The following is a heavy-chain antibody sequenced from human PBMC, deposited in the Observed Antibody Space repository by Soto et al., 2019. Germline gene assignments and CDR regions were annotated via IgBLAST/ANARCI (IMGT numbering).Heavy chain of an antibody. D-gene: IGHD2-15*01. CDR1: GFTFSSYG. Sequence: QVQLVESGGGVVQPGRSLRLSCAASGFTFSSYGMHWVRQAPGKGLEWVAVIWYDGSNKYYADSVKGRFTISRDNSKNPLYLQMNSRRAEDTAVYYCARGDYCSGGSCYLRPFDYWGQGTLVTVSS. V-gene: IGHV3-33*01. J-gene: IGHJ4*02. CDR3: ARGDYCSGGSCYLRPFDY. CDR2: IWYDGSNK.